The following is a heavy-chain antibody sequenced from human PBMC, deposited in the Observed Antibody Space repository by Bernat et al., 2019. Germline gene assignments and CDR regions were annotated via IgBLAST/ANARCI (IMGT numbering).Heavy chain of an antibody. CDR3: ARGDGSGWYTGYFDY. J-gene: IGHJ4*02. Sequence: EVQLVESGGGLVQPGGSLRLSCAASGFTFSSYWMHWVRQAPGKGLVWVSRINSDGSSTSYADPVKGRFTISRDNAKNTLYLQMNSLRAEDTAVYYCARGDGSGWYTGYFDYWGQGTLVTVSS. CDR1: GFTFSSYW. CDR2: INSDGSST. V-gene: IGHV3-74*01. D-gene: IGHD6-19*01.